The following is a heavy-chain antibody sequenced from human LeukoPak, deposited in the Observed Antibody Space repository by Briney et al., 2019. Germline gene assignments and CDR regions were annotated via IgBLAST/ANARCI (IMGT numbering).Heavy chain of an antibody. D-gene: IGHD3-10*01. CDR2: ISGDGSST. CDR3: ARPKMVRGVDDAFDI. J-gene: IGHJ3*02. V-gene: IGHV3-43*02. CDR1: GFTFDDYA. Sequence: GGSLRLSCAASGFTFDDYAIHWARHAPGRGLEGVSLISGDGSSTYYADSVKGRFTISRDNSKNSLYLQMNSLRTEDTALYYCARPKMVRGVDDAFDIWGQGTMVTVSS.